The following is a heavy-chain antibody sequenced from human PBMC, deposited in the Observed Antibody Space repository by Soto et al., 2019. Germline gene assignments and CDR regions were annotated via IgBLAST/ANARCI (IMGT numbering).Heavy chain of an antibody. Sequence: PXETLYLPCVVSNFSISSGYYWCWIRQSPGKGLEWIASIYRSGTTSYNPSLKSRVTISVDPSKNQFSLMLTAVTAADTAVYYCARTHTGSYYSVFNYWGRGSLVTVSS. D-gene: IGHD1-26*01. J-gene: IGHJ4*02. CDR3: ARTHTGSYYSVFNY. CDR2: IYRSGTT. V-gene: IGHV4-38-2*01. CDR1: NFSISSGYY.